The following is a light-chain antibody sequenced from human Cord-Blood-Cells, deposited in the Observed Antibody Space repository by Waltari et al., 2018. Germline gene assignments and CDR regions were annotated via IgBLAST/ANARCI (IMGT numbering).Light chain of an antibody. CDR3: SSYTSSSTYV. V-gene: IGLV2-14*03. CDR2: DVS. CDR1: SSDGGGYNY. Sequence: QSALTQPRSVSGSPGQSITISCTGTSSDGGGYNYVSWYQQHPGKAPKLMIYDVSNRPSGVSNRFSGYKSGNTASLTISGLQAEDEADYYCSSYTSSSTYVFGTGTKVTVL. J-gene: IGLJ1*01.